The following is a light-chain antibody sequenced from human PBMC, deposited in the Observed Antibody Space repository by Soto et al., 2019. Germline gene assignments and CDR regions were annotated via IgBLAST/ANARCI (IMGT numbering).Light chain of an antibody. CDR3: QHYNSYSEA. J-gene: IGKJ1*01. CDR1: QTISSW. Sequence: DIQMTQSPGTLTLSXRGGVTTAXXASQTISSWLAWYQQKPGKAPKLLIYKASTLKSGVPSRFSGSGSGTEFTLTISSLQPDDFATYYCQHYNSYSEAFGQGTKVDIK. CDR2: KAS. V-gene: IGKV1-5*03.